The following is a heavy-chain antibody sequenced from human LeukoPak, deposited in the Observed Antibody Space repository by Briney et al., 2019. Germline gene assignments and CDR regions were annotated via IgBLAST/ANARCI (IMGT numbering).Heavy chain of an antibody. CDR2: IKQDGSET. CDR3: AKKTYYYDTSNLGWFDP. V-gene: IGHV3-7*05. Sequence: PGGSLRLSCAASGFTFSSFWMSWVRQAPGKGLEWVANIKQDGSETYYVDSVKGRFTISRDNAKNSLYLHMSSLRAEDTALYYCAKKTYYYDTSNLGWFDPWGQGTLVTVSS. D-gene: IGHD3-22*01. CDR1: GFTFSSFW. J-gene: IGHJ5*02.